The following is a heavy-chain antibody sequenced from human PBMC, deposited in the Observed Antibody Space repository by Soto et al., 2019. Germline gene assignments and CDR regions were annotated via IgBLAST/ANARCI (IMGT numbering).Heavy chain of an antibody. Sequence: QITLKESGPTLVNPTQTLTLTCTFSGFSLSTSGVGVGWIRQPPGKALEWLALIYWDDDKRYSPSLKSRLTITKDTSKNQVVLTMTNMDPVDTATYHCAHTLIFGVVGGEVWFDPWGQGTLVTVSS. J-gene: IGHJ5*02. CDR1: GFSLSTSGVG. CDR2: IYWDDDK. V-gene: IGHV2-5*02. D-gene: IGHD3-3*01. CDR3: AHTLIFGVVGGEVWFDP.